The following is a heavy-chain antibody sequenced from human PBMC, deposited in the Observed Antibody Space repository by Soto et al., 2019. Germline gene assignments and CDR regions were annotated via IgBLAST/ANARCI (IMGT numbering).Heavy chain of an antibody. CDR3: AKFRGHAFDI. Sequence: QVQLQESGPGLVKPSQTLSLNCSVSGVSINSGDYYWSWIRQHAGQGLEWIVYIFYSGTTFYNPSLKSRATISIDASKNQFSLEMSSVTAAGTAVYYCAKFRGHAFDIRGQGTMVTVSS. CDR1: GVSINSGDYY. CDR2: IFYSGTT. J-gene: IGHJ3*02. D-gene: IGHD2-21*01. V-gene: IGHV4-31*03.